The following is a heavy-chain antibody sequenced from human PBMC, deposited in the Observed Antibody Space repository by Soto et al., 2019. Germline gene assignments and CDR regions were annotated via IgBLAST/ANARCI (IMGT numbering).Heavy chain of an antibody. V-gene: IGHV4-34*01. D-gene: IGHD4-17*01. CDR1: GGSFSGYY. J-gene: IGHJ4*02. Sequence: SETLSLTCAVYGGSFSGYYWSWIRQPPGKGLEWIGEINHSGSTNYNPSLKSRVTISVDTSKNQFSLKLSSVTAADTAVYYCANVGGTTVTRNGRYFDYWGQGTLVTVSS. CDR3: ANVGGTTVTRNGRYFDY. CDR2: INHSGST.